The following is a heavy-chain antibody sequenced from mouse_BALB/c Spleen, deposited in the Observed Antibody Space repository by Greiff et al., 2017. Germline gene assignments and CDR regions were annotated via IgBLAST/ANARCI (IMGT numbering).Heavy chain of an antibody. CDR3: TRSPYGNYCDY. CDR2: IYPSDSYT. Sequence: QVQLKQPGAELVRPGASVKLSCKASGYTFTSYWINWVKQRPGQGLEWIGNIYPSDSYTNYNQKFKDKATLTVDKSSSTAYMQLSSPTSEDSAVYYCTRSPYGNYCDYWGQGTTLTVSS. CDR1: GYTFTSYW. V-gene: IGHV1-69*02. J-gene: IGHJ2*01. D-gene: IGHD2-1*01.